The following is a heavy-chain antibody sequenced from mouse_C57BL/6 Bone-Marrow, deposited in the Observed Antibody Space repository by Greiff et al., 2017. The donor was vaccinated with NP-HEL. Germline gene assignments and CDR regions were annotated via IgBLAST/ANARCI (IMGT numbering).Heavy chain of an antibody. J-gene: IGHJ1*03. D-gene: IGHD1-1*01. CDR3: ATVEGGYFDV. Sequence: QVQLQQPGAELVKPGASVKMSCKASGYTFTSYWITWVKQRPGQGLEWIGDIYPGSGSTNYNEKFKSKVTLTVDTSSSTAYMQLSSLTSEDSAVYYCATVEGGYFDVWGTGTTVTVSS. CDR1: GYTFTSYW. CDR2: IYPGSGST. V-gene: IGHV1-55*01.